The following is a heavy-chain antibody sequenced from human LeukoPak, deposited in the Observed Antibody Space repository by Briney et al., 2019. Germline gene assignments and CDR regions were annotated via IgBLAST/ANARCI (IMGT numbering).Heavy chain of an antibody. D-gene: IGHD2-8*01. CDR1: GASINSNSYY. V-gene: IGHV4-39*07. J-gene: IGHJ3*02. CDR2: IYYSGST. Sequence: PSETLSLTCAVSGASINSNSYYWGWIRQPPGKGLEWIGSIYYSGSTYYNPSLKSRVTIAADTSKNHFSLRVSSVTAADTAVYYCARRFCSNGVCYRSAFDMWGQGTMVTVSS. CDR3: ARRFCSNGVCYRSAFDM.